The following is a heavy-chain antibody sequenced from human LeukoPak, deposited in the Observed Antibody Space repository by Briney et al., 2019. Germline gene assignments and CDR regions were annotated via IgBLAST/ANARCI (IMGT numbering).Heavy chain of an antibody. D-gene: IGHD5-18*01. CDR3: AKPIQLWSPFDY. J-gene: IGHJ4*02. CDR1: GFIFSNYG. Sequence: GGSLRLSCVASGFIFSNYGMSWVRQAPGKGLEWVSAISGSGGSTYYADSVKGRFTISRDNPKNTLYLQMNCLRAEDTAVYYCAKPIQLWSPFDYWGQGTLVTVSS. V-gene: IGHV3-23*01. CDR2: ISGSGGST.